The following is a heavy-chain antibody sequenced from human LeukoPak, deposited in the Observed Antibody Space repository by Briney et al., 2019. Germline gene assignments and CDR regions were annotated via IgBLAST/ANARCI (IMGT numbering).Heavy chain of an antibody. Sequence: SETLSLTCAVYGXSFSGYYWSWIRQPPGKGLEWIGEFNHSGSTNYNPSLKSRVTISVDTSKNQFSLKLSSVTAADTAVYYCARGRGSYGYFRYFQHWGQGTLVTVSS. D-gene: IGHD5-18*01. CDR1: GXSFSGYY. V-gene: IGHV4-34*01. CDR2: FNHSGST. CDR3: ARGRGSYGYFRYFQH. J-gene: IGHJ1*01.